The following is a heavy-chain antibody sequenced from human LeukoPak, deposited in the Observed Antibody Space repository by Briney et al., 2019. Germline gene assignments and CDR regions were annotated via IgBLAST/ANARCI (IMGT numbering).Heavy chain of an antibody. Sequence: GGSLRLSCSASGFTFSTYAMRWVRQAPGKGLEWVSTISGSDGRAYYADSVKGRFTISRDNSKNTLYLQMNSLRAEDTAVYYCAKGESHPKYYFDYWGQGTRATVSS. D-gene: IGHD3-10*01. CDR2: ISGSDGRA. J-gene: IGHJ4*02. CDR3: AKGESHPKYYFDY. CDR1: GFTFSTYA. V-gene: IGHV3-23*01.